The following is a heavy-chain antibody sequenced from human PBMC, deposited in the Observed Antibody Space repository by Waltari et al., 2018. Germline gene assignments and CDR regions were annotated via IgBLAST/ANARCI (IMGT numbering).Heavy chain of an antibody. Sequence: QVQLVQSGAAVKKPGSSVKVPCKASGGTFRSYAISSVRQAPGQGLGWMGGISPIFGTANYAQKFQGRVTITADESTSTAYMELSSLRSEDTAVYYCASHFWSGYYTGIDYYYYMDVWGKGTTVTVSS. CDR2: ISPIFGTA. CDR3: ASHFWSGYYTGIDYYYYMDV. V-gene: IGHV1-69*12. D-gene: IGHD3-3*02. J-gene: IGHJ6*03. CDR1: GGTFRSYA.